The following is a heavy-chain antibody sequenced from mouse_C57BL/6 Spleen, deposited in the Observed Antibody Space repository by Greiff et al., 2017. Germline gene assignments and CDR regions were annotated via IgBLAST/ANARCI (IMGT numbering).Heavy chain of an antibody. D-gene: IGHD2-1*01. Sequence: QVQLQQPGAELVRPGSSVKLSCKASGYTFTSYWMDWVKQRPGQGLEWIGNIYPSDSETHYNPKFKDKATLTVDKSSSTAYMQLSSLTSEDSAVYYCAREDYGNSWYFDVWGTGTTVTVSS. J-gene: IGHJ1*03. CDR3: AREDYGNSWYFDV. CDR2: IYPSDSET. CDR1: GYTFTSYW. V-gene: IGHV1-61*01.